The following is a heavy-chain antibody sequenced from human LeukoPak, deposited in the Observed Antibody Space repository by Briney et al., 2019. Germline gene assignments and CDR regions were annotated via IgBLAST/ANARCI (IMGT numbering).Heavy chain of an antibody. CDR1: GFTFSIYS. CDR3: ARDPTQWLRYGYFDF. Sequence: GGSLRLSCAASGFTFSIYSMNWVRQAPGKGLEWVSYISSSSSTIDYADSVKGRFTISRDNAKNSLYLEMNNLRAEDTAVYYCARDPTQWLRYGYFDFWGQGTLVTVSS. D-gene: IGHD5-12*01. J-gene: IGHJ4*02. V-gene: IGHV3-48*04. CDR2: ISSSSSTI.